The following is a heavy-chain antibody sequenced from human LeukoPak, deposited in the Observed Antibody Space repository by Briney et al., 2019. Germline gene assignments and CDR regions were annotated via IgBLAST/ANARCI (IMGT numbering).Heavy chain of an antibody. V-gene: IGHV4-59*01. J-gene: IGHJ6*03. CDR1: GGSISSYY. Sequence: MPSETLSLXCTVSGGSISSYYWSWIRQPPGKGLECIGYIYYSGSTNYNPSLKSRVTISVDTSKNQFSLKLSSVTAADTAVYYCARVGYSSSWFYYYYMDVWGKGTTVTVSS. D-gene: IGHD6-13*01. CDR2: IYYSGST. CDR3: ARVGYSSSWFYYYYMDV.